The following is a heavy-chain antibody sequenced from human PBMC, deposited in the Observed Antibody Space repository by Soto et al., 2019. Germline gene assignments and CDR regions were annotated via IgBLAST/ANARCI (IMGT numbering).Heavy chain of an antibody. CDR3: ARDRYYYDSSGYHDAFDI. CDR1: GYTFTNFG. CDR2: ISAYNGNT. J-gene: IGHJ3*02. V-gene: IGHV1-18*01. D-gene: IGHD3-22*01. Sequence: PSVKVSCKASGYTFTNFGISWVRQAPGQGLEWMGWISAYNGNTNYAQKLQGRVTMTTDTSTSTAYMELRSLRSDDTAVYYCARDRYYYDSSGYHDAFDIWGQGTMVTVSS.